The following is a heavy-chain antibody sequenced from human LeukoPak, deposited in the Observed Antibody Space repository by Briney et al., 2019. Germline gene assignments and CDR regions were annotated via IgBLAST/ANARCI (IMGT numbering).Heavy chain of an antibody. Sequence: GGSLRLSCAASGFSLSSYWMTWVRQAPGKGLEWVANIDRDGNKKNHVDSVEGRFTISRDNDKNLLHLQMNSLRAEDTALYYCARDRTSCTGNICYDAFDIWGQGTMVIVSS. D-gene: IGHD2-8*02. CDR2: IDRDGNKK. J-gene: IGHJ3*02. V-gene: IGHV3-7*01. CDR3: ARDRTSCTGNICYDAFDI. CDR1: GFSLSSYW.